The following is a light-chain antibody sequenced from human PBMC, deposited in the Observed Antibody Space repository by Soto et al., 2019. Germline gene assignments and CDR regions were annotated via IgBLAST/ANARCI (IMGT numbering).Light chain of an antibody. J-gene: IGLJ1*01. CDR2: GNS. V-gene: IGLV1-40*01. CDR1: NSNIGAGYD. CDR3: QSYDSSLSALYV. Sequence: QCLLTEPPSLSFATGQRVTISCTGSNSNIGAGYDVHWYQQLPGTAPKLLIYGNSNRPSGVPDRFSGSKSGTSASLAITGLQAEDEADYYCQSYDSSLSALYVFGTGTKVTV.